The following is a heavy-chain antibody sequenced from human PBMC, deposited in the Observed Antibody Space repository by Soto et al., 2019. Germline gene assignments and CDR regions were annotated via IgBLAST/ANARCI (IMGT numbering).Heavy chain of an antibody. CDR1: GYSFTSYW. CDR2: IDPSDSYT. CDR3: ARLSAGDYYYYYGMDV. V-gene: IGHV5-10-1*01. Sequence: GESLKLSCKGSGYSFTSYWISWVRQMPGKGLEWMGRIDPSDSYTNYSPSFQGHVTISADKSISTAYLQWSSLKASDTAMYYCARLSAGDYYYYYGMDVWGQGTTVTVSS. J-gene: IGHJ6*02.